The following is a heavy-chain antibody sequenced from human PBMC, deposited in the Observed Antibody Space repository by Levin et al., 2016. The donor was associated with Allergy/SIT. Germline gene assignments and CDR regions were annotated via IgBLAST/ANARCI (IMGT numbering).Heavy chain of an antibody. CDR2: ITGTGGNGGI. V-gene: IGHV3-23*01. D-gene: IGHD3-10*01. Sequence: GESLKISCAASGFSFRDYAMNWVRLAPGKGLEWVSSITGTGGNGGIYYADSVKGRFTISTRDSENTVILQMNSLRPDDTAVYYCARDGSMVRGANYHMDVWGQGTTVTVSS. CDR3: ARDGSMVRGANYHMDV. J-gene: IGHJ6*02. CDR1: GFSFRDYA.